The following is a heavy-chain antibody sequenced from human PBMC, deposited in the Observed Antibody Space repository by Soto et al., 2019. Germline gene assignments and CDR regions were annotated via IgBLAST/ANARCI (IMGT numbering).Heavy chain of an antibody. Sequence: ASVKVSCKASGYTFTGYYMHWVRQAPGQGLEWMGWINPNSGGTNYAQKFQGWVTMTRDTSISTAYMELSRLRSDDTAVYYCAREFYYDSSGYYYGYGDYYYYGMDVWGQGTTVTVSS. CDR1: GYTFTGYY. CDR3: AREFYYDSSGYYYGYGDYYYYGMDV. D-gene: IGHD3-22*01. CDR2: INPNSGGT. V-gene: IGHV1-2*04. J-gene: IGHJ6*02.